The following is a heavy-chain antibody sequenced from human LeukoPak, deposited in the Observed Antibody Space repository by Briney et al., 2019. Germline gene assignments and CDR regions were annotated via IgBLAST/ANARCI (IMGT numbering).Heavy chain of an antibody. V-gene: IGHV4-30-2*01. D-gene: IGHD2-15*01. J-gene: IGHJ5*02. Sequence: PSQTLSLTCAVSGGSISSGGYSWSWIRQPPGKGLEWIGYIYHSGSTYYNPSLKSRVTISVDRSKNQFSLKLSSETAADTAVYYCARDQGHCSGGSCLNWFDPWGQGTLVTVSS. CDR1: GGSISSGGYS. CDR3: ARDQGHCSGGSCLNWFDP. CDR2: IYHSGST.